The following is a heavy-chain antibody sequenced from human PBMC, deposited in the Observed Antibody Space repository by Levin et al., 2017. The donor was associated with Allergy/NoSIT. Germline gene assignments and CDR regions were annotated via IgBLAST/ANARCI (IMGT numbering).Heavy chain of an antibody. D-gene: IGHD2-15*01. CDR1: GYSFTNYW. Sequence: GESLKISCKGFGYSFTNYWIGWVRQTPGKGLEWMGIVYPGDSDTRYSPSFKGHVTISADKSIDVAFLQWSSLKASDTAIYYCVRLNRYCAGGSCSPVAFDIWGQGTTVTVSS. CDR3: VRLNRYCAGGSCSPVAFDI. J-gene: IGHJ3*02. V-gene: IGHV5-51*01. CDR2: VYPGDSDT.